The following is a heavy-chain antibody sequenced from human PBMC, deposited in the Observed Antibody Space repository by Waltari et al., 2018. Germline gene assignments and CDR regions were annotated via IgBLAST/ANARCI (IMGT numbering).Heavy chain of an antibody. D-gene: IGHD2-15*01. CDR1: GYNFPAFY. Sequence: VQVVQSGAEVKKPWATVTISCKASGYNFPAFYIHLLQLAPGKGLEWMGRVNTEDGETMYGMNFRDRITMTADTSTNTAYMELSSLRSADTAVYYCVVGGYCSPSICPWDYWGQGTLVTVSS. V-gene: IGHV1-69-2*01. CDR2: VNTEDGET. J-gene: IGHJ4*02. CDR3: VVGGYCSPSICPWDY.